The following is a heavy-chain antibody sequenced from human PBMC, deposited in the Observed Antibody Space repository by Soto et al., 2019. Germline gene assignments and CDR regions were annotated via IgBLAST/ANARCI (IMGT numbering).Heavy chain of an antibody. CDR3: ARRGYGPGFPYYYGMDV. J-gene: IGHJ6*02. V-gene: IGHV4-30-2*02. Sequence: SETLSLTCAVSGGSISSGGYSWSWIRQPPGKGLEWIGYIYHSGSTYYNPSLKSRVTMSVDTPKNQFSLKLSSVTAADTAVYYCARRGYGPGFPYYYGMDVWGQGTTVTVS. CDR1: GGSISSGGYS. D-gene: IGHD3-10*01. CDR2: IYHSGST.